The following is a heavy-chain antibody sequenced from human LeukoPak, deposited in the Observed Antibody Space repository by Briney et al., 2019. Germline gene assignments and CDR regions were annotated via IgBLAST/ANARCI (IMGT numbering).Heavy chain of an antibody. D-gene: IGHD3-10*01. CDR3: ARKGITMVRGYYYYGMDV. CDR2: INHSGST. Sequence: SETLSLTCVVYGGSFSGYDWSWIRQPPGKGLEWIGEINHSGSTNYNPSLRSRVTISVDTSKNQFSLKLSSVTAADTAVYYCARKGITMVRGYYYYGMDVWGQGTTVTVSS. V-gene: IGHV4-34*01. CDR1: GGSFSGYD. J-gene: IGHJ6*02.